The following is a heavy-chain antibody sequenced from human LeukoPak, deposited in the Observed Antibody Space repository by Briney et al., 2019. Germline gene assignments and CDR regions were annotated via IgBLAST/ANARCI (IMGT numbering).Heavy chain of an antibody. CDR2: IYYGENT. CDR1: GGSISSGPYY. V-gene: IGHV4-39*01. CDR3: ARRDDSSGYHKIFDY. J-gene: IGHJ4*02. D-gene: IGHD3-22*01. Sequence: PSETLSLTCTVSGGSISSGPYYWGWIRQPPGKGLEWIGNIYYGENTYYNPSLRSRVTISIDTSKNQFYLKLSSLTAADTAVYYCARRDDSSGYHKIFDYWGPGTLVTVSS.